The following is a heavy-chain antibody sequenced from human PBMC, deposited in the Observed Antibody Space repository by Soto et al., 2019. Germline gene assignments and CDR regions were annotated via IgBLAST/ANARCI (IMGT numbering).Heavy chain of an antibody. Sequence: SETLSLTCAVYGGSFSPYFWSWIRQPPGKGLEWIGEINHSGSTNYNPSLTRRATLSVDTSKNQVSLKLTSVTAADTAVYYCARLASGWQYYYFDFWGRGTPVTVSS. J-gene: IGHJ2*01. D-gene: IGHD6-19*01. CDR2: INHSGST. CDR3: ARLASGWQYYYFDF. CDR1: GGSFSPYF. V-gene: IGHV4-34*01.